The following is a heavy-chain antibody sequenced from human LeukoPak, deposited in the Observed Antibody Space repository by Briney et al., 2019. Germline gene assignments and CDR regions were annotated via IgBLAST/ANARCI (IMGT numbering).Heavy chain of an antibody. CDR3: AKDGEWDYDFWSGYYTGGEHFDY. Sequence: GGSLRLSCAASGFTSSSYAMSWVRQAPGKGLEWVSTISGSGGYTYYADSVKGRFTISRDNSKNTLYLQMNSLRAEDTAVYYCAKDGEWDYDFWSGYYTGGEHFDYWGQGTLVTVSS. CDR2: ISGSGGYT. J-gene: IGHJ4*02. CDR1: GFTSSSYA. V-gene: IGHV3-23*01. D-gene: IGHD3-3*01.